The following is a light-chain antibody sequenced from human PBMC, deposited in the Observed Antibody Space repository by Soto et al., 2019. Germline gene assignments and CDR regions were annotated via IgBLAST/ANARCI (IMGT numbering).Light chain of an antibody. CDR1: SSDVGGYSY. Sequence: QSVLTQPASVSGSPGQSIAISCTGTSSDVGGYSYVSWYQQQPGKAPKLVISDYSNRPSGVSDRFSGSKSGNTASLTISGLQTEDEADYYCALYTTSSTYVFGTGTK. CDR2: DYS. J-gene: IGLJ1*01. V-gene: IGLV2-14*01. CDR3: ALYTTSSTYV.